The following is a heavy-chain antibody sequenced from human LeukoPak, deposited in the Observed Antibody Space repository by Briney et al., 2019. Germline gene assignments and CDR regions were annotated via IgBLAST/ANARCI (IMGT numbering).Heavy chain of an antibody. CDR3: ARWTYSSANWWFDP. Sequence: SETLSLTCTVSGGSISSYYWSWIRQPPGKGLEWIGYIYYSGSTNYNPSLKSRVTISVDTSKNQFSLKLSSVTAADTAVYYCARWTYSSANWWFDPWGQGTLVTVSS. CDR2: IYYSGST. V-gene: IGHV4-59*01. J-gene: IGHJ5*02. CDR1: GGSISSYY. D-gene: IGHD6-19*01.